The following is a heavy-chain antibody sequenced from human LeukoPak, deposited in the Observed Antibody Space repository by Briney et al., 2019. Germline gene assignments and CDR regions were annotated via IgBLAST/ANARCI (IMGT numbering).Heavy chain of an antibody. D-gene: IGHD2-21*02. Sequence: GGSLRLSCAASGFTVSTNYMTWVRQAPGKGLEWVSVFYSDGRTFYIDPVKGRFTISRDNSKNTVFLQMNSLRPEDTAVYYCARVAYCGGDCYSGPLAYWGQGTLVTVSS. J-gene: IGHJ4*02. CDR2: FYSDGRT. CDR1: GFTVSTNY. CDR3: ARVAYCGGDCYSGPLAY. V-gene: IGHV3-53*01.